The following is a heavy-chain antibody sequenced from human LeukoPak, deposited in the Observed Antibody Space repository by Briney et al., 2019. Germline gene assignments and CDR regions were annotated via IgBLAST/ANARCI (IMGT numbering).Heavy chain of an antibody. CDR2: FCGFSSHI. J-gene: IGHJ1*01. CDR3: GRAFPPLRTSAAGDL. Sequence: GGSLRLSCSASGFTFSDYDMNWVRQAPGKGLEWVSSFCGFSSHIFYGEPVKGRFRISRDNAKNSLYLQMNSLGDEDTATYYCGRAFPPLRTSAAGDLWGQGVLVTVSS. CDR1: GFTFSDYD. V-gene: IGHV3-21*01. D-gene: IGHD6-25*01.